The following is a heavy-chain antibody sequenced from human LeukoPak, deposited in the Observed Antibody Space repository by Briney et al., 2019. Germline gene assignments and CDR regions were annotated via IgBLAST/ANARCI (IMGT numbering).Heavy chain of an antibody. CDR1: GFTFSNYA. V-gene: IGHV3-23*01. J-gene: IGHJ4*02. Sequence: GGSLRLSCVASGFTFSNYAMSWVRQAPGKGLEWVSVMSGSGANTFYADSVKGRFTISRDNSKNTLSLQMNSLRAEDTALYYCAKDLRSSRGYFDYWGQGTLVTVSS. CDR2: MSGSGANT. CDR3: AKDLRSSRGYFDY. D-gene: IGHD4-17*01.